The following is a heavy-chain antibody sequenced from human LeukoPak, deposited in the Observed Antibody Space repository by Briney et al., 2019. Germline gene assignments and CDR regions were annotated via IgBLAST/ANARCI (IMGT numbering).Heavy chain of an antibody. CDR2: ISPSSTRI. Sequence: GGSLRLSCAASGFTFSSYTMNWVRQAPGKGLEWVSYISPSSTRIYYADSVKGRFTISRDNAKNSLSLQMNSLRAEDTAVYYCARGNYFDYWGQGVLVTVYS. J-gene: IGHJ4*02. CDR3: ARGNYFDY. CDR1: GFTFSSYT. V-gene: IGHV3-48*01.